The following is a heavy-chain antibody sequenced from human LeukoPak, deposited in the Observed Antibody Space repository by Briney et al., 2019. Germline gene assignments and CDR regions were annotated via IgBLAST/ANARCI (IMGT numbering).Heavy chain of an antibody. CDR2: IYTSGST. D-gene: IGHD3-3*01. V-gene: IGHV4-61*02. J-gene: IGHJ4*02. Sequence: SQTLSLTCTVSGGSISSGSYYWSWIRQPAGEGLEWIGRIYTSGSTNYNPSLKSRVTISVDTSKKQFSLKLSSVTAADTAVYYCARRYDFWSGYPPPLDYWGQGTLVTVSS. CDR3: ARRYDFWSGYPPPLDY. CDR1: GGSISSGSYY.